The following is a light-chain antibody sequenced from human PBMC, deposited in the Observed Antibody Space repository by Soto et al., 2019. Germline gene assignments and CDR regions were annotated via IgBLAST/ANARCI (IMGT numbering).Light chain of an antibody. V-gene: IGLV2-14*03. CDR3: SSYTSSSTYV. CDR2: DVG. Sequence: QSVLTQPASVSGSPGQSITISCTGTSSDVGGYNYVSWYQQHPGKAPKLMIYDVGIRPSGVSNRFSGSKSGNMASLTISGLQAEDEADYYCSSYTSSSTYVFGTGTKLTVL. CDR1: SSDVGGYNY. J-gene: IGLJ1*01.